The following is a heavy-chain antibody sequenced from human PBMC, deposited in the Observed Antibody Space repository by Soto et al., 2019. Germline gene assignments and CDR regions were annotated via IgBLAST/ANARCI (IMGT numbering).Heavy chain of an antibody. V-gene: IGHV3-53*04. Sequence: EVQLVESGGGLVQPGGSLRLSCAASGFTVSSNYMSWVRQAPGKGLEWVSVSFTGGSTYYADSVKGRFTISSHSSMNTVYLQMDSLRAEDTAVYYWARDRQSSGWLDAFDIWGQGTMVTVSS. J-gene: IGHJ3*02. CDR2: SFTGGST. CDR3: ARDRQSSGWLDAFDI. CDR1: GFTVSSNY. D-gene: IGHD6-19*01.